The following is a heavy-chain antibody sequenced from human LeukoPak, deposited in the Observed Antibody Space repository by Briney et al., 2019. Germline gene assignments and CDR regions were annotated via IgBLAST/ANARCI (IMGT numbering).Heavy chain of an antibody. D-gene: IGHD1-26*01. V-gene: IGHV4-59*08. CDR2: LYYSGST. CDR3: ARHEGVGTYPLDY. CDR1: GGSISSYY. Sequence: SETLSLTCSVSGGSISSYYWSWIRQPPGKGLEWIGYLYYSGSTNSNPSLKSRVTMSVDTSENQFSLKLSAVTAADTAVYYCARHEGVGTYPLDYWGQGILVTVSS. J-gene: IGHJ4*02.